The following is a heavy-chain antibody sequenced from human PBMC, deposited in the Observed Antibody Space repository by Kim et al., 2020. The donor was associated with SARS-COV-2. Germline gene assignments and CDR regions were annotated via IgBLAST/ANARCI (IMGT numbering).Heavy chain of an antibody. CDR1: GYTFTSYY. CDR2: INPSGGST. D-gene: IGHD2-2*01. Sequence: ASVKVSCKASGYTFTSYYMHWVRQAPGQGLEWMGIINPSGGSTSYAQKFQGRVTMTRDTSTSTVYMELSSLRSEDTAVYYCARDPRTSFWVPAAIRAPWENYGMDVWGQGTTVTVSS. J-gene: IGHJ6*02. V-gene: IGHV1-46*01. CDR3: ARDPRTSFWVPAAIRAPWENYGMDV.